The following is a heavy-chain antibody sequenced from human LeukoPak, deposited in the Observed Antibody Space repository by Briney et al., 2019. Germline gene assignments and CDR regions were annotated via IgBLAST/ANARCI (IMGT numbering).Heavy chain of an antibody. Sequence: ASVKVPCKASGNTFTSYDINWVRQDSGQGLEWMGWMNPNRGNTDYAQKFQVRVTMTRNTSINTAYMELSSLRSEDTAVYYCARVFQADDFWSTDYYMDVWGRGTTVTVSS. D-gene: IGHD3-3*01. CDR1: GNTFTSYD. CDR3: ARVFQADDFWSTDYYMDV. V-gene: IGHV1-8*01. CDR2: MNPNRGNT. J-gene: IGHJ6*03.